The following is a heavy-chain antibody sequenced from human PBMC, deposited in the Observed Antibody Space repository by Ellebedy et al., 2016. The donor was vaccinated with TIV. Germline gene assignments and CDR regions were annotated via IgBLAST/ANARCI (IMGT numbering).Heavy chain of an antibody. CDR3: ATREWQDPMDV. D-gene: IGHD3-3*01. CDR1: GHTFTSYG. J-gene: IGHJ6*02. V-gene: IGHV1-3*04. CDR2: INTGNGNT. Sequence: ASVKVSCXASGHTFTSYGIHWVRQAPGQRLEWMGWINTGNGNTKYSQKLQGRVTIASDTSASTAFMELSSLVSEDTAIYYCATREWQDPMDVWGQGTTVTVSS.